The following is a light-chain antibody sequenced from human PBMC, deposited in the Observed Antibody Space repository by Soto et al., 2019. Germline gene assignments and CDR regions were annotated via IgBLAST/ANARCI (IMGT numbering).Light chain of an antibody. Sequence: DIQMTQSPSTLSASVGDRVTITCRASQSISTWLAWYQQKPGKAPKVLIYDASILERGVPSRFSGSGSGTKFTLTISSLQPDDFATYLCQQYSSNSYTFGQGTKLEIK. V-gene: IGKV1-5*01. CDR1: QSISTW. J-gene: IGKJ2*01. CDR3: QQYSSNSYT. CDR2: DAS.